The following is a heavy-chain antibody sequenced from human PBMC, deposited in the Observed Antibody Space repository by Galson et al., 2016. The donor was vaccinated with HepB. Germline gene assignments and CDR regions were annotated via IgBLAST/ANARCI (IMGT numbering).Heavy chain of an antibody. D-gene: IGHD2-8*01. CDR2: FYYTGSP. J-gene: IGHJ3*01. CDR1: GGSISSSRYY. Sequence: SETLSLTCTVSGGSISSSRYYWGWIRQPPGKGLEWIGSFYYTGSPYYNPSLKSRVTISVDTSKNQFSLKLTSVTAPDTDVSYCASPLIELRDALDVWGQGTMVTVSS. V-gene: IGHV4-39*01. CDR3: ASPLIELRDALDV.